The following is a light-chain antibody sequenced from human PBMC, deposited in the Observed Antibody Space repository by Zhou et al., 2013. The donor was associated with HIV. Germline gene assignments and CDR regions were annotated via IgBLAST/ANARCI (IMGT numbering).Light chain of an antibody. CDR1: QGISNS. CDR3: QQANSFPYT. J-gene: IGKJ2*01. V-gene: IGKV1-NL1*01. Sequence: IQMTQSPSSLSASVGDRVTITCRASQGISNSLAWYHQKPGKAPRLLLYAASRLQSGVPARFSGSGSGTDFSLTISSLQPEDFAMYYCQQANSFPYTFGQGTKLEIK. CDR2: AAS.